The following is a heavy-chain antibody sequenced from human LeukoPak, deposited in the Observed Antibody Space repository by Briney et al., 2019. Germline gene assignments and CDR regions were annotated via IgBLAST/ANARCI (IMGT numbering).Heavy chain of an antibody. D-gene: IGHD4-17*01. J-gene: IGHJ3*02. CDR3: VRVVGWDPTVTTRVDAFDI. Sequence: GGSLRLSCAASGFTFSSYWMSWVRQAPGKGLEWVANITQDGSEKYYVDSVKGRFTISRDNAKNSLYLQMNSLRAEDTAVYYCVRVVGWDPTVTTRVDAFDIWGQGTMVTVSS. CDR1: GFTFSSYW. CDR2: ITQDGSEK. V-gene: IGHV3-7*01.